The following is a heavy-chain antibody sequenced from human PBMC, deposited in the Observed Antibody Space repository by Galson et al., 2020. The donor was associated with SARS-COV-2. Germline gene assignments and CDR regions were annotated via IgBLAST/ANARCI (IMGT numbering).Heavy chain of an antibody. Sequence: SVKVSCKASGYTFTNYDVNWVRQATGQGLEWMGWMNPNSGNTGYAQKFQGRITMTRNTSINTAYMELSSLGSDDRAMYYCAMCPPAYCSGGSCYSRQRFDSWGQLTLVTFSS. CDR3: AMCPPAYCSGGSCYSRQRFDS. V-gene: IGHV1-8*01. J-gene: IGHJ4*02. CDR1: GYTFTNYD. CDR2: MNPNSGNT. D-gene: IGHD2-15*01.